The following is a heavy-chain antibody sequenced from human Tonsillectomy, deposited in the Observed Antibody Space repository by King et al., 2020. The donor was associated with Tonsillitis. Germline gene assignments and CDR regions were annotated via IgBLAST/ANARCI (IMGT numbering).Heavy chain of an antibody. J-gene: IGHJ4*02. D-gene: IGHD4-17*01. CDR1: GFTFSSAW. Sequence: EVQLVESGGDLVKPGGSLRLSCAASGFTFSSAWLSWVRQAPGKGLEWVGRIKNKAAGESTDYAAPVKGRFTISRDNSNSILYLQMNSLKTEDTAVYYCTNLLKPGEGDDWGQGTLVTVSS. V-gene: IGHV3-15*01. CDR2: IKNKAAGEST. CDR3: TNLLKPGEGDD.